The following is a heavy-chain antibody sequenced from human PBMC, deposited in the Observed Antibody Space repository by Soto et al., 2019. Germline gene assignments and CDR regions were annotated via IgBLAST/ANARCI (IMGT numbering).Heavy chain of an antibody. Sequence: GGSLRLSYAASGFTFSYYWMNWVRQAPGKGLVWVSRINSDGNTITYADSVKGRFTISRDNAKNTLYLQVNNLRVEDTAVYYCARTLTSPHRFDDRGQGTVVTRSS. CDR2: INSDGNTI. D-gene: IGHD7-27*01. J-gene: IGHJ4*02. CDR3: ARTLTSPHRFDD. CDR1: GFTFSYYW. V-gene: IGHV3-74*01.